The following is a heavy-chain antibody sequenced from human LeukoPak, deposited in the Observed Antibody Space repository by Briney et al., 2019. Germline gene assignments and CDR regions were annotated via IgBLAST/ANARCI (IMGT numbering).Heavy chain of an antibody. D-gene: IGHD6-19*01. CDR2: IYYSGTT. Sequence: SETLSLTCPVSGGSISSNIYYWGRIRQTPGKGLEWIGSIYYSGTTYYNPSPKSRVTISVDTSKNQFSLRLSSVTAADTAVYYCARYSSSGSKYFDYWGQGSLVTVSS. V-gene: IGHV4-39*01. J-gene: IGHJ4*02. CDR3: ARYSSSGSKYFDY. CDR1: GGSISSNIYY.